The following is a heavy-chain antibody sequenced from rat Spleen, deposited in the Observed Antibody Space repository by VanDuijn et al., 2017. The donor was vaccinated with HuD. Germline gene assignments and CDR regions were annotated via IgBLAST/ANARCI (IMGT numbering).Heavy chain of an antibody. CDR2: INSAGNS. CDR1: VYSITSSYN. J-gene: IGHJ3*01. CDR3: ARWHYYSSYISSWFAY. Sequence: EMQLQESGPGLVKPSQSLSLTCSVSVYSITSSYNWNWIRKFPGDKLEWMGCINSAGNSNYNPALKSRISISRDTSKNQFFLQVNSVTTEDTATYYCARWHYYSSYISSWFAYWGQGTLVTVSS. V-gene: IGHV3-3*01. D-gene: IGHD1-2*01.